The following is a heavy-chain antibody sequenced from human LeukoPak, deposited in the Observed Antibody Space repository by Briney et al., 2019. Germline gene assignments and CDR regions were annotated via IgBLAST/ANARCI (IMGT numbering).Heavy chain of an antibody. D-gene: IGHD5-18*01. CDR3: AREQGYPDAFDI. CDR2: INPNSGGT. Sequence: ASVKVSCKASGGTFSSYAISWVRQAPGQGLEWMGWINPNSGGTNYAQKFQARVTMTRDTSISTAYMELSRLRSDDTAVYYCAREQGYPDAFDIWGQGTMVTVSS. CDR1: GGTFSSYA. J-gene: IGHJ3*02. V-gene: IGHV1-2*02.